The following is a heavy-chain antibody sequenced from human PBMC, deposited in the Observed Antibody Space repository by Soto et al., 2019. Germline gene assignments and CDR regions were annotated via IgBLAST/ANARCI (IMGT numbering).Heavy chain of an antibody. D-gene: IGHD2-2*01. CDR1: GGSISSYY. J-gene: IGHJ6*01. V-gene: IGHV4-59*01. CDR2: ISYSGST. CDR3: ARVQSTSWGYYYAVDV. Sequence: QVQLQESGPGLVKPSETLSLTCRISGGSISSYYWNWIRQAPGKGLEWIGFISYSGSTNYNPALTSRVTISVDTSKDQISLRLNSVTAADTAGYYCARVQSTSWGYYYAVDVWGQGTTVTVSS.